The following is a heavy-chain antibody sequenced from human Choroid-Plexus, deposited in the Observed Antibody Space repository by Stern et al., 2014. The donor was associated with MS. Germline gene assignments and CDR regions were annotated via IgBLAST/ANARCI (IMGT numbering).Heavy chain of an antibody. J-gene: IGHJ5*02. CDR1: GFTFGSCA. CDR2: VSYDGSNK. CDR3: AKDRRYLTYFFDH. V-gene: IGHV3-30*18. Sequence: VQLVESGVGVVQPGRPLRLSCAASGFTFGSCAMHWVRQAPGKGLEWVAGVSYDGSNKYYADSVKGRFTVSRDNSQNTLYMQMSSLRAEDTAVYYCAKDRRYLTYFFDHWGQGSLVTVSS. D-gene: IGHD2-8*01.